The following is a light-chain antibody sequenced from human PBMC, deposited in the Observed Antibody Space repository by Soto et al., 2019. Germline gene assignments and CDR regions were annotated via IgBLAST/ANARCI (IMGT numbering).Light chain of an antibody. CDR1: SSDVGGYNY. CDR2: DVS. CDR3: SSYTSSTTLV. J-gene: IGLJ2*01. Sequence: QSVLTQPASVSGSPGQSITISCTGTSSDVGGYNYVSWYQQHPGKDPKLLIHDVSNRPSGVSNRFSGSKSGNTASLTISRLQSEDEADYYCSSYTSSTTLVFGGGTQLTV. V-gene: IGLV2-14*03.